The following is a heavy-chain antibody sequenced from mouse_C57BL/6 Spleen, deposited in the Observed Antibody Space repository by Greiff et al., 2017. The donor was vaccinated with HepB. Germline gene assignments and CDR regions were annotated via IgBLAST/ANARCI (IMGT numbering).Heavy chain of an antibody. D-gene: IGHD1-1*01. CDR1: GFTFSSYT. CDR2: ISGGGGNT. Sequence: DVKLVESGGGLVKPGGSLKLSCAASGFTFSSYTMSWVRQTPEKRLEWVATISGGGGNTYYPDSVKGRFTISRDNAKNTLYLQMSSLRSEDTALYYCARQGTVVASGYWYFDVWGTGTTVTVSS. CDR3: ARQGTVVASGYWYFDV. J-gene: IGHJ1*03. V-gene: IGHV5-9*01.